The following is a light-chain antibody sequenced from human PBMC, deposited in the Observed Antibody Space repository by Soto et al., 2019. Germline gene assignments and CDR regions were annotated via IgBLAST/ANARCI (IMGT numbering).Light chain of an antibody. CDR1: QGISSY. CDR2: AAS. CDR3: QQYYSYPLT. Sequence: AIRMTQSPSSFSASTGDRVTITCRASQGISSYLAWYQQKPGKAPKLLIYAASTLQSGVPSRFSGSGSGTDFTRTISCLQSEDFATYYCQQYYSYPLTFGQGTKVDIK. J-gene: IGKJ1*01. V-gene: IGKV1-8*01.